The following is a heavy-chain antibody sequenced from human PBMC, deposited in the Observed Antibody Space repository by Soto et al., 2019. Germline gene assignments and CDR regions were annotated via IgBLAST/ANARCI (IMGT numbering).Heavy chain of an antibody. CDR1: GYTFTSYG. Sequence: QVQLVQSGAEVKKPGASVKVSCKASGYTFTSYGISWVRQAPGQGLEWMGWTSAYNGNTNYAQKLQGRFTMTTDTSTSTAYMELRSLRSDDTAVSYCARRQWLVGGYYYGMDVWGQGTTVTFSS. D-gene: IGHD6-19*01. J-gene: IGHJ6*02. V-gene: IGHV1-18*01. CDR2: TSAYNGNT. CDR3: ARRQWLVGGYYYGMDV.